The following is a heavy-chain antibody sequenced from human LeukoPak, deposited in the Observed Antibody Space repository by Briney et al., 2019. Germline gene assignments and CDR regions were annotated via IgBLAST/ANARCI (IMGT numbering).Heavy chain of an antibody. CDR3: ARPQYCSGGSCYGIDY. D-gene: IGHD2-15*01. CDR2: VYPGDSDT. V-gene: IGHV5-51*01. Sequence: GESLQISCWASISRFTSYWIGWVRQMPGKGLEWMGIVYPGDSDTRYRPSFQGQVTISADKSTSTVYLQWSSLKASDTAIYYCARPQYCSGGSCYGIDYWGQGTLVTVSS. CDR1: ISRFTSYW. J-gene: IGHJ4*02.